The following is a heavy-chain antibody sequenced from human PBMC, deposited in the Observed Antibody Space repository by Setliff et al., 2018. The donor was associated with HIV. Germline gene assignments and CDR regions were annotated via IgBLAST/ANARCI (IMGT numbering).Heavy chain of an antibody. D-gene: IGHD2-2*01. CDR3: ARETRSSFAMDDASDI. CDR1: GGSISSSSYY. J-gene: IGHJ3*02. V-gene: IGHV4-39*07. CDR2: IYYSGST. Sequence: KPSETLSLTCTVSGGSISSSSYYWGWIRQPPGKGLEWIGSIYYSGSTYYNPSLKSRVTISVDTSKTQFSLKLSSVTAADTSVYYCARETRSSFAMDDASDIWGQGTMVTVSS.